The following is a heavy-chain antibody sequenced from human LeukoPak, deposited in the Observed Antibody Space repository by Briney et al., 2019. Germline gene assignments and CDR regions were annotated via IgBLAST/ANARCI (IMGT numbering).Heavy chain of an antibody. CDR2: IKQDGSEK. V-gene: IGHV3-7*01. CDR1: GFTFSSYW. Sequence: GGSLRLSCAASGFTFSSYWMSWVRQAPGRGLEWVANIKQDGSEKYYVDSVKGRFTISRDNAKNSLYLQMNSLRAEDTAVYYCASDYYYDSSGYQYNDAFDIWGQGTMVTVSS. CDR3: ASDYYYDSSGYQYNDAFDI. J-gene: IGHJ3*02. D-gene: IGHD3-22*01.